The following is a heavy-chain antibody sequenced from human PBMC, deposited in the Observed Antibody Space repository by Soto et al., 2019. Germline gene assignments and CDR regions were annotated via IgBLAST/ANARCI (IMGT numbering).Heavy chain of an antibody. D-gene: IGHD3-10*01. CDR1: GGSFSGYY. CDR3: ARGPYYYGSGSYYWRPDYYYYYGMDV. CDR2: INHSGST. V-gene: IGHV4-34*01. J-gene: IGHJ6*02. Sequence: SETLSLTCAVYGGSFSGYYWSWIRQPPGRGLEWIGEINHSGSTNYNPSLKSRVTISVDTSKNQFSLKLSSVTAADTAVYYCARGPYYYGSGSYYWRPDYYYYYGMDVWGQGTTVTVSS.